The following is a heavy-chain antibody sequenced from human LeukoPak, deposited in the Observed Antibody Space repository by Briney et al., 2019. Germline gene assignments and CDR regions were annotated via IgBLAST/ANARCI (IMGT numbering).Heavy chain of an antibody. CDR1: GYIFTSYG. J-gene: IGHJ4*02. V-gene: IGHV1-18*01. CDR3: ARDYPVISAPGASDF. CDR2: ISVYNGDT. Sequence: GASVKVSCKASGYIFTSYGISWARQAPGQGLEWMGWISVYNGDTTYAQKLQGRVTLTTDTSTTTAYMELRSLRYDDTAVYYCARDYPVISAPGASDFWGQGTLVTVSS. D-gene: IGHD4-23*01.